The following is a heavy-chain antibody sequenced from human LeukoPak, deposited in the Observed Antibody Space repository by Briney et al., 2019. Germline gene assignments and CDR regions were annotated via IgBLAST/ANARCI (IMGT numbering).Heavy chain of an antibody. Sequence: ASVKVSCKASGYIFTDYYMHWLRQAPGQGLEWMGWINPKSDGTKYAQNFQGRVTMTWDTSISIAYMEVSRLTSDDTAMFYCARDPPGTTAFDLWGQGTMVTVSS. CDR3: ARDPPGTTAFDL. J-gene: IGHJ3*01. V-gene: IGHV1-2*02. CDR2: INPKSDGT. CDR1: GYIFTDYY. D-gene: IGHD1-1*01.